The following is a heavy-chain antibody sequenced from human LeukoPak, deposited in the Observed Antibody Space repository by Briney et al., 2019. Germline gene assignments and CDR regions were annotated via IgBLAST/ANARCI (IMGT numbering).Heavy chain of an antibody. CDR3: ARDYCSSTSCLFDY. Sequence: QAGGSLRLSCATSGFTFNSYAVSWVRQAPGQGLEWVAVIWNDGSNKYYVDSVKGRFTISRDNSKNTLYLQMNSPRTEDTAVYYCARDYCSSTSCLFDYWGQGTLVTVSS. V-gene: IGHV3-33*08. D-gene: IGHD2-2*01. J-gene: IGHJ4*02. CDR1: GFTFNSYA. CDR2: IWNDGSNK.